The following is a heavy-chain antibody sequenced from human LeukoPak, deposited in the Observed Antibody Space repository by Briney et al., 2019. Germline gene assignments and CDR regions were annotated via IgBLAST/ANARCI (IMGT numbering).Heavy chain of an antibody. V-gene: IGHV1-2*02. D-gene: IGHD5-12*01. CDR2: INPNSGGT. J-gene: IGHJ5*02. Sequence: ASVKVSCKASGYTFTGYYMHWVRQAPGQGLEWMGWINPNSGGTNYAQKFQGRVTMTRDTSISTAYMELSRLRSDDTAVYYCARGRDIVATFRVWFDHWGQGTLVTVSS. CDR3: ARGRDIVATFRVWFDH. CDR1: GYTFTGYY.